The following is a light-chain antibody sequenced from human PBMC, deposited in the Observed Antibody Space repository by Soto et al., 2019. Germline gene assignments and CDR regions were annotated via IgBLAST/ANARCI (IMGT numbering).Light chain of an antibody. Sequence: EIVLTQSPGTLALSPGEGATLSCRASQSVSKYLAWYQQKPGQAPRLLIYGTSSRATGIPDSFSGRGSGTDFTLTSSRLEPEDFAVYYCQQYGGSPQTFGQGPKVEIK. J-gene: IGKJ1*01. CDR2: GTS. CDR3: QQYGGSPQT. V-gene: IGKV3-20*01. CDR1: QSVSKY.